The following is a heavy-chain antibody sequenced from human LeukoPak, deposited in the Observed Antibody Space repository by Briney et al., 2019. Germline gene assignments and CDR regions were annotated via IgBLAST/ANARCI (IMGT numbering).Heavy chain of an antibody. Sequence: ASVKVSCKASGGTFSSYAISWVRQAPGQGHEWMGRIIPIFGTANYAQKFQGRVTITTDESTSTAYMELSSLRSEDTAVYYCARGTEYYFDYWGQGTLVTVSS. CDR3: ARGTEYYFDY. J-gene: IGHJ4*02. D-gene: IGHD1/OR15-1a*01. V-gene: IGHV1-69*05. CDR1: GGTFSSYA. CDR2: IIPIFGTA.